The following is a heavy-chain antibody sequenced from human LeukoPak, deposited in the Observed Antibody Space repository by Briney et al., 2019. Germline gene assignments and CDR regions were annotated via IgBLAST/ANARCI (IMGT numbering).Heavy chain of an antibody. D-gene: IGHD5-18*01. CDR1: GSTFSSYS. Sequence: GGSLRLSCAASGSTFSSYSMNWVRQAPGKGLEWVSSISSSSSYIYYADSVKGRFTISRDNAKNSLYLQMNSLRAEDTAVYYCARDYVGSGSYEEKDDYWGQGTLVTVSS. J-gene: IGHJ4*02. CDR2: ISSSSSYI. V-gene: IGHV3-21*01. CDR3: ARDYVGSGSYEEKDDY.